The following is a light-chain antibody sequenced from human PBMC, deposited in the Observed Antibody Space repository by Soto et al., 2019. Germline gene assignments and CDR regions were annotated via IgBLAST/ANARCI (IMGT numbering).Light chain of an antibody. CDR3: QQYASSPVYT. Sequence: EIVLTQSPGTLSLSPGERATLSCRASQSVSSSYLAWYQQKPGQAPRLLIYGASSRATGIPDRFSGSASGTDFTLTISRREPEDFAVYYCQQYASSPVYTFGQGTKLEIK. J-gene: IGKJ2*01. CDR1: QSVSSSY. V-gene: IGKV3-20*01. CDR2: GAS.